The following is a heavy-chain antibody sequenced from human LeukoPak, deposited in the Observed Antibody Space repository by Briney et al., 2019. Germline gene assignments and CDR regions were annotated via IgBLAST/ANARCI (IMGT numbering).Heavy chain of an antibody. D-gene: IGHD2-21*01. CDR3: ARAPYLGDNNWFDP. Sequence: PSETLSLTCTVSDGSISSGAYYCSWIRQPPGKGLEWIGYISHSGSTYYNPSLKSRVTISVDRSKNQFSLNLGSVTAADTAVYYCARAPYLGDNNWFDPWGQGTLVTVSS. J-gene: IGHJ5*02. V-gene: IGHV4-30-2*01. CDR1: DGSISSGAYY. CDR2: ISHSGST.